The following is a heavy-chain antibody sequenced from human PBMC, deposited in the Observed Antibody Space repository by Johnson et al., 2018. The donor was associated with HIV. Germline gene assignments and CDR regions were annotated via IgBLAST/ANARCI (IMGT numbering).Heavy chain of an antibody. CDR3: AKGGYSSSWYLWDTFNM. Sequence: QVQLVESGGGVVQPGRSLRLSCAASGFAVSSAYMSWIRQAPGKGLEWVSYISSSGNPIYYADSVKGRFTISRDSAKNCLYLQMNSLRADDTALYYCAKGGYSSSWYLWDTFNMWGQGTMVTVSS. D-gene: IGHD2-2*01. CDR1: GFAVSSAY. J-gene: IGHJ3*02. V-gene: IGHV3-11*01. CDR2: ISSSGNPI.